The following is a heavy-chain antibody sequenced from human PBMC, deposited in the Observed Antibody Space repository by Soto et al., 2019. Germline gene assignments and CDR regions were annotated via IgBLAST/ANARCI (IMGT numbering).Heavy chain of an antibody. J-gene: IGHJ4*02. Sequence: VHLLESGGGLVQPGGSLRLSCAASGFPFTGYAMSWVRQAPGKGLEWVSAISGHGDATFYADSVKGRFTISRENSKSTLYLHMNSLRAEDTALYYCANSRVSMVRGLIIIPNYWGQGTLVTVSS. CDR2: ISGHGDAT. CDR3: ANSRVSMVRGLIIIPNY. CDR1: GFPFTGYA. V-gene: IGHV3-23*01. D-gene: IGHD3-10*01.